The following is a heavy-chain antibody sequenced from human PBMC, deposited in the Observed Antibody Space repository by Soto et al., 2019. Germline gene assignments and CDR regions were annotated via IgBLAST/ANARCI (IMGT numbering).Heavy chain of an antibody. V-gene: IGHV3-23*01. D-gene: IGHD4-4*01. CDR2: ITSVGYT. J-gene: IGHJ4*02. Sequence: PGESLKISCATSGFSFSNYAMSWVRQAPGKGLEWVAAITSVGYTYYVDSLKGRFTISRDNSKNTLFLQMNSLRAEDTAVYYCAKDLIDYSNSYFDYWGQGTLVTVSS. CDR1: GFSFSNYA. CDR3: AKDLIDYSNSYFDY.